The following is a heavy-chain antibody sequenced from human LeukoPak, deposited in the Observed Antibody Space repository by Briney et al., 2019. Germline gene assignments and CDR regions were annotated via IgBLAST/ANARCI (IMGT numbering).Heavy chain of an antibody. V-gene: IGHV3-74*01. CDR3: TREHRWLVLDAFDI. CDR1: GITFSNYW. CDR2: IKSDGSST. D-gene: IGHD6-19*01. J-gene: IGHJ3*02. Sequence: GGSLRLSCAASGITFSNYWMHWVRQAPGKGLVWVSRIKSDGSSTSYADSVKGRFTISRDNAKNTLYLQMNGLRTEDTAVYYCTREHRWLVLDAFDIWGQGTMVTVSS.